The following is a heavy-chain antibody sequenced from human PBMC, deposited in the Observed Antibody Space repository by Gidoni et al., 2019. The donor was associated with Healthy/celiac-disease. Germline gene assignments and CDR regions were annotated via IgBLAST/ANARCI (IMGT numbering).Heavy chain of an antibody. Sequence: QVQLQESGPGLVKPSGTLSLTCAVSGGSISSSNWWSWVRQPPGKGLEWIGEIYHSGSTNDNPSLKSRVTISVDKSKNQFSLKLSSVTAADTAVYYCARGVEYYYGSGEGWFDPWGQGTLVTVSS. J-gene: IGHJ5*02. CDR1: GGSISSSNW. V-gene: IGHV4-4*02. CDR3: ARGVEYYYGSGEGWFDP. D-gene: IGHD3-10*01. CDR2: IYHSGST.